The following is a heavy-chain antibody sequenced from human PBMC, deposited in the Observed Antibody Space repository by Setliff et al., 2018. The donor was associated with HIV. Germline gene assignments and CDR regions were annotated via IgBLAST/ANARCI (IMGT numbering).Heavy chain of an antibody. V-gene: IGHV3-15*01. Sequence: VGSLRLSCAASGFTMSNAWMNWVRQAPGKGLEWVARIKSTSAGVAADYAAPVRGMFTISRDDSINTLFLQMRSQKTEDTAVYYCTANYHRLTIFQILMAGGGENWFDPWGKGTLVTVSS. CDR1: GFTMSNAW. CDR3: TANYHRLTIFQILMAGGGENWFDP. J-gene: IGHJ5*02. CDR2: IKSTSAGVAA. D-gene: IGHD3-3*02.